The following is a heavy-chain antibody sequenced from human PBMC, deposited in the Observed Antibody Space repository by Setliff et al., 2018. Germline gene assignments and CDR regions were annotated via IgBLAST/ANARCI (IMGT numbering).Heavy chain of an antibody. CDR1: GGTFRTDG. CDR2: IIPVFGTA. Sequence: GASVKVSCKASGGTFRTDGFSWVRQAPGQGLEWMGRIIPVFGTAKYAQKFQGRVTISADESTRTAYMELNNLGPHDTAVYFCAKGGSWLIAFIDNWGQGTQVTVSS. D-gene: IGHD3-22*01. CDR3: AKGGSWLIAFIDN. V-gene: IGHV1-69*13. J-gene: IGHJ4*02.